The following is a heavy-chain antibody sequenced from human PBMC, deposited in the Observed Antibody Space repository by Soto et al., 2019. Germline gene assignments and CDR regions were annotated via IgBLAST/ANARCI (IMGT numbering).Heavy chain of an antibody. J-gene: IGHJ4*02. CDR3: ARDRYYDFWSGYSSFQFDY. CDR2: ISSSSSYI. CDR1: GFTFSSYA. V-gene: IGHV3-21*01. D-gene: IGHD3-3*01. Sequence: GGSLRLSCAASGFTFSSYAMHWVRQAPGKGLEWVSSISSSSSYIYYADSVKGRFTISRDNAKNSLYLQMNSLRAEDTAVYYCARDRYYDFWSGYSSFQFDYWGQGTLVTVSS.